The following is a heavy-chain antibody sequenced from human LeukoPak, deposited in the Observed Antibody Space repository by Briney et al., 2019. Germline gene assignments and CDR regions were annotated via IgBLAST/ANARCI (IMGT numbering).Heavy chain of an antibody. Sequence: GASVKVSCKASGYTFTGYYMHWVRQAPGQGLEWMGWINPNSGGTNYAQKFQGRVTMTRDTSISTAYMGLSRLRSDDTAVYYCARGYDILTGYPYYYYMDVWGKGTTVTISS. D-gene: IGHD3-9*01. V-gene: IGHV1-2*02. J-gene: IGHJ6*03. CDR3: ARGYDILTGYPYYYYMDV. CDR1: GYTFTGYY. CDR2: INPNSGGT.